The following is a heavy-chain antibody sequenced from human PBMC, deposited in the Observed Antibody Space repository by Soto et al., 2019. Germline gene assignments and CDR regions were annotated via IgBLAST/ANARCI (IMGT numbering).Heavy chain of an antibody. V-gene: IGHV3-15*01. J-gene: IGHJ4*02. Sequence: EVQLVESGGGLVKPGGSLRLSCAASGFTFSDAWMTWVRQAPGKGLEWVGRIKSKTDGGTTNYAAPVKGRFIISRDDSKHTLYLQMNSLKTEDTAVYYCTTGFYGGNWDFDYWGQGTLVTVS. CDR2: IKSKTDGGTT. CDR1: GFTFSDAW. D-gene: IGHD2-15*01. CDR3: TTGFYGGNWDFDY.